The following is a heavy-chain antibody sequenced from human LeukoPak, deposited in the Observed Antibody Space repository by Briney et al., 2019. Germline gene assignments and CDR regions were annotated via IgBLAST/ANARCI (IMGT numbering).Heavy chain of an antibody. Sequence: TGGSLRLSCTTSGFTFGDYAMSWVRQAPGKGLEWVGFIGGKKYTGTTDYAACVVGRITISRDDSKSIAYLQLSSLKTEDTAVYYCARGVRIVGATISYYFDYWGQGTLVTVSS. CDR2: IGGKKYTGTT. CDR3: ARGVRIVGATISYYFDY. J-gene: IGHJ4*02. CDR1: GFTFGDYA. V-gene: IGHV3-49*04. D-gene: IGHD1-26*01.